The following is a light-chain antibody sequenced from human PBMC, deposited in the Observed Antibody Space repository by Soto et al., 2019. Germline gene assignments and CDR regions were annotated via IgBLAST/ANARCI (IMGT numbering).Light chain of an antibody. J-gene: IGKJ4*01. CDR3: QQRRDWPLT. CDR1: QSVSSY. CDR2: DAS. Sequence: EIGLTQSPATLSLSPGERATLSCRASQSVSSYLAWYQQKPGQAPRLLLSDASNRATGIPARFSGSGSGTDFTLTVSSLEPEDFAVYYCQQRRDWPLTFGGGTKVEI. V-gene: IGKV3-11*01.